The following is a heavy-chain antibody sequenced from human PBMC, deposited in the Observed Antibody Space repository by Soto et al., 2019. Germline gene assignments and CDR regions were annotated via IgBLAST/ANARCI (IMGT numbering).Heavy chain of an antibody. Sequence: GESLKISCKGSVYSFSTYWIGWVRQMPGKGLERMGIIYPNDSETRYSPSFEGQVIISADKSTSTAYLQWRSLKASDTAMYFCLRQGFQYWGQGTPVTVS. CDR3: LRQGFQY. V-gene: IGHV5-51*01. J-gene: IGHJ1*01. CDR1: VYSFSTYW. CDR2: IYPNDSET.